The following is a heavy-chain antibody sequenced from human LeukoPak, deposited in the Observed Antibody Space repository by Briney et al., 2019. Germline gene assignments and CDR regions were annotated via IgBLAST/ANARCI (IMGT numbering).Heavy chain of an antibody. D-gene: IGHD4-23*01. V-gene: IGHV5-51*01. CDR2: IYPGNPNI. J-gene: IGHJ4*02. CDR1: GYSFTTYG. Sequence: GESLKISCKGSGYSFTTYGIGWVRQMPGKGLDWMGLIYPGNPNIRYSPSFQGQVTISADKSINTAYLQWSSLKASDTAMYYCARNYGGYSLPCDFWGQGTLVTVSS. CDR3: ARNYGGYSLPCDF.